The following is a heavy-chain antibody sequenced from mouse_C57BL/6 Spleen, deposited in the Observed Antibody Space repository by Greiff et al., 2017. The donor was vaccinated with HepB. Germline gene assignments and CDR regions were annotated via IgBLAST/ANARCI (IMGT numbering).Heavy chain of an antibody. D-gene: IGHD2-4*01. CDR2: IYPRDGST. CDR1: GYTFTSYD. V-gene: IGHV1-85*01. Sequence: QVQLKESGPELVKPGASVKLSCKASGYTFTSYDINWVKQRPGQGLEWIGWIYPRDGSTKYNEKFKGKATLTVDTSSSTAYMELHSLTSEDSAVYFCARYYDYDVWYFDVWGTGTTVTVSS. J-gene: IGHJ1*03. CDR3: ARYYDYDVWYFDV.